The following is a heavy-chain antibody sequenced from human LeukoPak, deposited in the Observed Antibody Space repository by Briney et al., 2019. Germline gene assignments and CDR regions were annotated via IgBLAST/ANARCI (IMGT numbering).Heavy chain of an antibody. Sequence: SGTLSLTCTVSGYSISSGYYWGWIRQPPGKGLEWIGSIYHSGSTYYNPSLKSRVTISVDTSKNQFSLKLSSVTAADTAVYYCVSCSGGSCYSAGYWGQGTLVTVSS. CDR3: VSCSGGSCYSAGY. D-gene: IGHD2-15*01. CDR2: IYHSGST. CDR1: GYSISSGYY. V-gene: IGHV4-38-2*02. J-gene: IGHJ4*02.